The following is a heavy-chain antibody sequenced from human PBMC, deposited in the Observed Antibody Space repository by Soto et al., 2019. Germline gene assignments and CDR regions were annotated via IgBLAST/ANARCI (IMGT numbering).Heavy chain of an antibody. V-gene: IGHV3-66*01. CDR1: GFTVSTKY. CDR2: IYSGGST. J-gene: IGHJ4*02. CDR3: AREPWAADY. Sequence: EVQLVESGGGLVQPWGSLRLSCAASGFTVSTKYMSWVRQAPGTGLEWVSVIYSGGSTFYADSVRGRFTISRDNSKNEVNLQMNSLRAEDTAVYYCAREPWAADYWGQGTLVTVSS.